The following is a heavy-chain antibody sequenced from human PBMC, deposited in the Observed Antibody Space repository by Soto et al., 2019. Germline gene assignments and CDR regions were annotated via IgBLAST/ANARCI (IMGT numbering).Heavy chain of an antibody. V-gene: IGHV3-21*01. J-gene: IGHJ6*02. CDR1: GFSFSTYS. Sequence: EVQLVESGGGLVMPGGSLRLSCIASGFSFSTYSMNWVRQAPGKGLEWVSSIRRSGDYTYYADSLKGRFTISRDNAKNPLSLKMISLRAEDTAVYYCARSTSLGGMDVWGQGTTVTVSS. CDR3: ARSTSLGGMDV. CDR2: IRRSGDYT. D-gene: IGHD1-1*01.